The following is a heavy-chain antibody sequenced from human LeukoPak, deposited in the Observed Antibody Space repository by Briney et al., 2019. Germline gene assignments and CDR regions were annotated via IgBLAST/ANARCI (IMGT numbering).Heavy chain of an antibody. CDR2: IYPGDSDT. Sequence: KPGESLRISCKGSGYSFTSYWIGWVRQMPGKGLEWMGIIYPGDSDTRYSPSFQGQVTISADKSVSTAYLQWSSLKASDTAMYYCARQGATYYDILTGYHPLDYWGQGTLVTVSS. D-gene: IGHD3-9*01. CDR3: ARQGATYYDILTGYHPLDY. CDR1: GYSFTSYW. V-gene: IGHV5-51*01. J-gene: IGHJ4*02.